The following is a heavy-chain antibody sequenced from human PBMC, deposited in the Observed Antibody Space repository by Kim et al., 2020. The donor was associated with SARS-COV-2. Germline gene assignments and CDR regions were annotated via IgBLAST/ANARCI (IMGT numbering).Heavy chain of an antibody. V-gene: IGHV3-49*04. CDR3: TRPPSWELADEEIYYYYYGMDV. CDR1: GFTFGDYA. D-gene: IGHD1-26*01. Sequence: GGSLRLSCTASGFTFGDYAMSWVRQAPGKGLEWVGFIRSKAYGGTTEYAASVKGRFTISRDDSKSIAYLQMNSLKTEDTAVYYCTRPPSWELADEEIYYYYYGMDVWGQGTTVTVSS. J-gene: IGHJ6*02. CDR2: IRSKAYGGTT.